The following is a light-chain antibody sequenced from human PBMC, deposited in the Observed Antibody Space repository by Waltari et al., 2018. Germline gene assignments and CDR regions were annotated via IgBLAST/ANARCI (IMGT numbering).Light chain of an antibody. J-gene: IGLJ1*01. CDR1: SSNIGATYD. Sequence: SVLTQSPSVSGDPRQRVTIYCTGSSSNIGATYDVHWYQQLPGTAPKLLIYGNNNRPSGVPDRFSGSKSGTSASLAITGLQAEDEADYYCQSYDSGLTASYVFGTGTKVTVL. CDR2: GNN. CDR3: QSYDSGLTASYV. V-gene: IGLV1-40*01.